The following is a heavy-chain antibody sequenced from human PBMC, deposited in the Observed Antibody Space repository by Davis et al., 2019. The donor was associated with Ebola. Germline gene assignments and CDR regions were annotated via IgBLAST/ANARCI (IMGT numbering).Heavy chain of an antibody. CDR2: IYYSGST. CDR3: ARLGLAVPSYYYYGMDV. V-gene: IGHV4-61*08. D-gene: IGHD3-16*01. Sequence: SETLSLTCAVSGGSISSGGYSWSWIRQPPGKGLEWVGYIYYSGSTNCNPSLKSRVTISVDTSKNQFSLKLSSVTAADTAVYYCARLGLAVPSYYYYGMDVWGQGTTVTVSS. CDR1: GGSISSGGYS. J-gene: IGHJ6*02.